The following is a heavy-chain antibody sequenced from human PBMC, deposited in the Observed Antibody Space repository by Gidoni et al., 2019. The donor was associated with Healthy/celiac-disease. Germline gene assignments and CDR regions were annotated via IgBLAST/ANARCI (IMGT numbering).Heavy chain of an antibody. V-gene: IGHV1-2*04. CDR1: GYTFTGYY. CDR3: ARVGQGRTLYYGMDV. Sequence: QVQLVQSGAEVKKPGASVKVSCKASGYTFTGYYMHWVRQAPGQGLEWMGWINPNSGGTNYAQKFQGWVTMTRDTSISTAYMELSRLRSDDTAVYYCARVGQGRTLYYGMDVWGQGTTVTVSS. D-gene: IGHD1-7*01. CDR2: INPNSGGT. J-gene: IGHJ6*02.